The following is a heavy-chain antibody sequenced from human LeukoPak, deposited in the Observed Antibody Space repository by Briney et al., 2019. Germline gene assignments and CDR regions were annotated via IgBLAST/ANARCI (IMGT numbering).Heavy chain of an antibody. Sequence: SVKGRFTVSRDDSQNTLFLQMNDLRPDDTAVYYCARVLGVGYGATNLAYWGQGTLVTVSS. D-gene: IGHD1-26*01. V-gene: IGHV3-30*01. CDR3: ARVLGVGYGATNLAY. J-gene: IGHJ4*02.